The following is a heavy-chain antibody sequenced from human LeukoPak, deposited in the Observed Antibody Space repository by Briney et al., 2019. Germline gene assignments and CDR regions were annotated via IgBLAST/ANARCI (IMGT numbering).Heavy chain of an antibody. CDR2: IKQDGSEK. D-gene: IGHD2-2*01. CDR1: GFTFSSYW. J-gene: IGHJ2*01. CDR3: AREIPPSAGYCSSTSCRAPWYFDF. V-gene: IGHV3-7*01. Sequence: GGSLRLSCSASGFTFSSYWMSWVRQAPGKGLEWVANIKQDGSEKYYVDSVKGRFTISRDNAKNSLYLQMNSLRAEDTAVYYCAREIPPSAGYCSSTSCRAPWYFDFWGRGTLVTVSS.